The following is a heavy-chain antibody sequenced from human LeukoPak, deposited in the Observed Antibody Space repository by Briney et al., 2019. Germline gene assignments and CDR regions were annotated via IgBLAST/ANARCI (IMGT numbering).Heavy chain of an antibody. Sequence: ASVKVSCKASGGTFSSYAISWVRQAPGQGLEWMGRIIPILGIANYAQKFQGRVTITADKSTSTAYMELSSLRSEDTAVYYCARSRFGDYGMDVWGQGTTVAVSS. CDR1: GGTFSSYA. D-gene: IGHD3-10*01. CDR3: ARSRFGDYGMDV. CDR2: IIPILGIA. V-gene: IGHV1-69*04. J-gene: IGHJ6*02.